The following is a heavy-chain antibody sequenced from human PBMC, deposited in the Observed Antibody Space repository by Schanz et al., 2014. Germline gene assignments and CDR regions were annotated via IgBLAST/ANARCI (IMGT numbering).Heavy chain of an antibody. CDR2: IIPILGIA. CDR3: ARGPSQGYSYGHNIGAYYYGMDV. V-gene: IGHV1-69*04. D-gene: IGHD5-18*01. Sequence: QVQLVQSGDEVKKPGASVKVSCKTSGYTFSDYGITWVRQAPGQGLEWVGRIIPILGIANYAQKFQGRVTITADKSTSTASMELSSLRSEDTAVYYCARGPSQGYSYGHNIGAYYYGMDVWGQGTTVTVSS. CDR1: GYTFSDYG. J-gene: IGHJ6*02.